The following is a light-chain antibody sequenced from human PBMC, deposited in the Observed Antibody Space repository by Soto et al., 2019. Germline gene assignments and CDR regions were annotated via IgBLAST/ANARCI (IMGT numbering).Light chain of an antibody. CDR2: EVN. CDR3: SSYAGSNNLL. V-gene: IGLV2-8*01. Sequence: QSALTQPPSAAGSPGQSVTISCTGTSSDVGGYNYVSWYQQNPGKAPKLIISEVNKRPSGVPDRFSGSKSGNTASLTVSRLQAEDEADYYCSSYAGSNNLLFGGGTKVTVL. CDR1: SSDVGGYNY. J-gene: IGLJ3*02.